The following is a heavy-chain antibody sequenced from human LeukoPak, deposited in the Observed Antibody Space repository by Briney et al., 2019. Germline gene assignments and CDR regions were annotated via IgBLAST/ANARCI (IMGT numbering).Heavy chain of an antibody. V-gene: IGHV4-34*09. Sequence: PSETLSLTCAVYGGSFSGYYWSWIRQPPGKGLEWIGEINHSGSTYYNPSLKSRVTISVDTSKNQFSLKLSSVTAADTAVYYCARGRSGYPTDRGQGTLVTVSS. J-gene: IGHJ4*02. CDR3: ARGRSGYPTD. CDR1: GGSFSGYY. D-gene: IGHD3-22*01. CDR2: INHSGST.